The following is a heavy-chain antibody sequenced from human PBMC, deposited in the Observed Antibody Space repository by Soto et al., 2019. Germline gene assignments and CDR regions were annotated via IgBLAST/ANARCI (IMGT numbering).Heavy chain of an antibody. CDR2: ILHSGSV. CDR3: AGLVGRGKFSRLQY. Sequence: QVLLQESGPGLVKPSGTLSLTCDVSGDSISVNTWWSWVRQTPGKGLEWIGEILHSGSVNYNPSLKSRVTISIVKSKNQVSLRLSSMTAADTALYYCAGLVGRGKFSRLQYWGQGTLVTVSS. J-gene: IGHJ1*01. V-gene: IGHV4-4*02. D-gene: IGHD6-6*01. CDR1: GDSISVNTW.